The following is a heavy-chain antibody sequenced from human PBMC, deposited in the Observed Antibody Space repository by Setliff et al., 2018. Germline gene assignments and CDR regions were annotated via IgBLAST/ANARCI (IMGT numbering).Heavy chain of an antibody. CDR3: ARDGGEY. V-gene: IGHV3-7*01. D-gene: IGHD3-16*01. Sequence: GGSLRLSCGASGFSFSSYWMTWVRQAPGKGLEWVANIKQGGNEKHYVDSVMGRFTISRDNANNSLYLQMNSLRAEDTAVYYCARDGGEYWGQGTLVTVSS. J-gene: IGHJ4*02. CDR1: GFSFSSYW. CDR2: IKQGGNEK.